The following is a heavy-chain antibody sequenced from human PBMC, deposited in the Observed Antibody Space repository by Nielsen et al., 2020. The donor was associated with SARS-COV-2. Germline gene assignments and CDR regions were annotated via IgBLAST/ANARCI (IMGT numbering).Heavy chain of an antibody. CDR1: GYNFATYW. V-gene: IGHV5-51*01. CDR3: ARLQSSTGGGMDV. J-gene: IGHJ6*02. Sequence: GESLKISCQGSGYNFATYWIAWVRQMPGKGLEWMGVVYPGDSDTRYNPSFQGQVIISFDKSITTAYLQWNSLQASDSAMYYCARLQSSTGGGMDVWGQGTAVTVSS. D-gene: IGHD6-13*01. CDR2: VYPGDSDT.